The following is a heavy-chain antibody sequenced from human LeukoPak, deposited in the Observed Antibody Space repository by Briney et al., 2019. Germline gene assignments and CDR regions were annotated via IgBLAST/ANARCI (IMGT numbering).Heavy chain of an antibody. CDR2: INPNSGGT. CDR1: GYTFTGYY. D-gene: IGHD2-15*01. J-gene: IGHJ3*02. CDR3: ARDQGGRTILFHDAFDI. Sequence: ASVKVSCKASGYTFTGYYMHWVRQAPGQGLEWMGWINPNSGGTNYAQKFQGRVTMTRDTSISTAYMELSRLRSDDTAVYYCARDQGGRTILFHDAFDIWGQGTMVTVSS. V-gene: IGHV1-2*02.